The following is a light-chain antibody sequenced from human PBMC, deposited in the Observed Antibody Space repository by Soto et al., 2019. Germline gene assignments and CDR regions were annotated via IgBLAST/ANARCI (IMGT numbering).Light chain of an antibody. CDR3: QQSYSTLLLT. CDR1: QSISSY. V-gene: IGKV1-39*01. CDR2: AAS. Sequence: DIQMTQSPSSLSASVGDRVTITCRASQSISSYLNWYQQKPGKAPKLLIYAASSLQSEVPSRFSGSGSGTDFTLTISSLQPEDFATYYCQQSYSTLLLTFGGGTKVEIK. J-gene: IGKJ4*01.